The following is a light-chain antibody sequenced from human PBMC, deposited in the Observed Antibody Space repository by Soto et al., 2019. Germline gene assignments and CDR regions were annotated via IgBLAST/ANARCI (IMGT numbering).Light chain of an antibody. V-gene: IGKV1-5*03. CDR2: KAS. Sequence: IQLTQSPSSLSASVGDRVTITCRASQGIGSYLAWYQQKPGEAPKLLIYKASTLKSGVPSRFSGSGSGTEFTLTISSLQPDDFATYYCQHYNSYSEAFGQGTKVDI. J-gene: IGKJ1*01. CDR1: QGIGSY. CDR3: QHYNSYSEA.